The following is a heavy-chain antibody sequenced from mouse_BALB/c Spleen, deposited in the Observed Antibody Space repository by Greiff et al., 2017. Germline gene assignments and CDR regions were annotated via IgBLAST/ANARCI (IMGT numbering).Heavy chain of an antibody. CDR1: GYTFTDYV. Sequence: QVQLKESGPELVKPGASVKMSCKASGYTFTDYVISWVKQRTGQGLEWIGEIYPGSGSTYYNEKFKGKATLTADKSSNTAYMQLSSLTSEDSAVYFCYYGSSYFDYWGQGTTLTVSS. D-gene: IGHD1-1*01. CDR3: YYGSSYFDY. CDR2: IYPGSGST. V-gene: IGHV1-77*01. J-gene: IGHJ2*01.